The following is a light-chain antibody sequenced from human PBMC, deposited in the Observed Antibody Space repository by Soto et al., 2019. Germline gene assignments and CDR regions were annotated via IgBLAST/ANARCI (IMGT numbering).Light chain of an antibody. J-gene: IGKJ3*01. Sequence: DIQMTQSPSTLSASVGDRVTITCRASQSVGSWLAWYQQKPGKAPKLLIYKASRLESGVPSRFSGSESGTEFTLTISNLQPDDFAIYFCQQSYTAPYTFGPATKVEIK. V-gene: IGKV1-5*03. CDR3: QQSYTAPYT. CDR1: QSVGSW. CDR2: KAS.